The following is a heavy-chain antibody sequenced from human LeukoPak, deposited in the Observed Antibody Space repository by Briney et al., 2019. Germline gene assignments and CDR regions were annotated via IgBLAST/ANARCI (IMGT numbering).Heavy chain of an antibody. V-gene: IGHV4-39*07. J-gene: IGHJ4*02. D-gene: IGHD5-24*01. CDR2: IYYSGST. CDR3: ARADGYNSRYFDY. Sequence: SETLSLTCTVSGGSISSSSYYWGWIRQPPGKGLEWIGSIYYSGSTYYNPSLKSRVSISVDTSKNQFSLKLSSVTAADTAVYYCARADGYNSRYFDYWGQGTLVTVSS. CDR1: GGSISSSSYY.